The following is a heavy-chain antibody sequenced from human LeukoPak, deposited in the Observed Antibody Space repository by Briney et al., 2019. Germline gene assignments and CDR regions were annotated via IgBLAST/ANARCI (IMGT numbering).Heavy chain of an antibody. CDR2: IRYDGSSK. V-gene: IGHV3-30*02. J-gene: IGHJ4*02. CDR1: GFTFSSYG. D-gene: IGHD6-13*01. CDR3: AKDGTYKGKYAAAGDY. Sequence: PGGSLRLSCAASGFTFSSYGIHWVRQAPGKGLEWVAFIRYDGSSKYYADSVKGRFTISRDNSKNTLYLQMNSLRAEDTAVYYCAKDGTYKGKYAAAGDYWGQGTLVTVSS.